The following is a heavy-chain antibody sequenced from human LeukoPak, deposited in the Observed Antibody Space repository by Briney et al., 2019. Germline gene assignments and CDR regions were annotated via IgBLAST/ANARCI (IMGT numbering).Heavy chain of an antibody. CDR2: ISYSGSTK. CDR3: AKGSSGSYQSSDY. D-gene: IGHD1-26*01. CDR1: GFTFSRYE. Sequence: PGRSLRLSCAASGFTFSRYEMNWVRQAPGKWLEWVSYISYSGSTKYYADSVKGRFTISRDNAKNSLYLQMNSLRAEDTAVYYCAKGSSGSYQSSDYWGQGTLVTVSS. J-gene: IGHJ4*02. V-gene: IGHV3-48*03.